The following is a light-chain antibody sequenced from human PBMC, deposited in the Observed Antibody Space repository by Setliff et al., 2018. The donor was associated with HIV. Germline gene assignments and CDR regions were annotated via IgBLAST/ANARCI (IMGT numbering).Light chain of an antibody. J-gene: IGLJ1*01. CDR2: EVR. CDR3: SSYAITNTLP. CDR1: SRDAGGYNY. V-gene: IGLV2-14*01. Sequence: QSALTQPASVSGSPGQSITISCTGTSRDAGGYNYVSWYQQHPGKAPKLIIYEVRNRPSGVSSRFSGSKSGNTASLTISGLQTEDEADYYCSSYAITNTLPFGTGTKVTVL.